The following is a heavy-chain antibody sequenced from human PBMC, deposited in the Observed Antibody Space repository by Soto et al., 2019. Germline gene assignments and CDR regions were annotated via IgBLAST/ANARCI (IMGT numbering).Heavy chain of an antibody. D-gene: IGHD4-4*01. Sequence: QVQLLESGGGVVQPGRSLRLSCAASGFTFSSYAMHWVRQAPGKGLEWVAVISYDGSNKYYADSVKGRFTISRDNSKNTLYLQMTSLRAEDTAVYYGASAQWRDDYNSGYFDLWGRGTLVTVSS. V-gene: IGHV3-30-3*01. CDR2: ISYDGSNK. CDR3: ASAQWRDDYNSGYFDL. J-gene: IGHJ2*01. CDR1: GFTFSSYA.